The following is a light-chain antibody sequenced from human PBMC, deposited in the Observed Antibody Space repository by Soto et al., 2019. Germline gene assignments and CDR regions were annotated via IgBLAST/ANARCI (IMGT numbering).Light chain of an antibody. CDR3: QHYDVYPWT. Sequence: DIQMTQSPSTLSASVGDRVTITCRASQSVGRWLAWSQQKPGKAPKVLIYDDSTLESGVPSRFSGSGSGTEFTLTISSLQPDDFATYYCQHYDVYPWTFGQGTKVEI. J-gene: IGKJ1*01. CDR1: QSVGRW. V-gene: IGKV1-5*01. CDR2: DDS.